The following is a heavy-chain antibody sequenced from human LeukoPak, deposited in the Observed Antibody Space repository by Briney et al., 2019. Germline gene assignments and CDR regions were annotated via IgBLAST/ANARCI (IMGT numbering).Heavy chain of an antibody. Sequence: PGGSLRLSCGASGFNFGYYWMHWVRQVPGKGLVWVSRIHSDGRDTTYAESVKGRFTISRDKPKNTLSPEKNSPNLDGTGLYFCARGGLGSFDLWGQGTLVTVPS. D-gene: IGHD3-10*01. CDR2: IHSDGRDT. V-gene: IGHV3-74*03. J-gene: IGHJ4*02. CDR3: ARGGLGSFDL. CDR1: GFNFGYYW.